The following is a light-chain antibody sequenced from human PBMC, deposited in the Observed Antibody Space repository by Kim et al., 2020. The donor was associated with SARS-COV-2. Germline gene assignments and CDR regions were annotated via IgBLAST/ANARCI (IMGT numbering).Light chain of an antibody. CDR2: DAS. V-gene: IGKV3-11*01. CDR3: QQRSNWPLT. J-gene: IGKJ4*01. Sequence: GEHAVLACRASQSVGRDLARHQQNPGQAPRLLIFDASNRATGIPARFSGSGSGTDFTLTISSLEPEDFAVYYCQQRSNWPLTFGGGTKVDIK. CDR1: QSVGRD.